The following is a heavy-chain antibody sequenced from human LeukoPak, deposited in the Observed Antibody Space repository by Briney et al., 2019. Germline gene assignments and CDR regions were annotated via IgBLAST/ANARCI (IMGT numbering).Heavy chain of an antibody. Sequence: PSETPSLTCAVYGGSFSGYYWSWIRQPPGKGLEWIGDINHSGSTNSNPSLKSRVTISVDTSKNQFSLKLSSVTAADTAVYYCVRARRSSIAGRPRDFDYWGQGTLVTVSS. V-gene: IGHV4-34*01. D-gene: IGHD6-6*01. CDR1: GGSFSGYY. CDR3: VRARRSSIAGRPRDFDY. CDR2: INHSGST. J-gene: IGHJ4*02.